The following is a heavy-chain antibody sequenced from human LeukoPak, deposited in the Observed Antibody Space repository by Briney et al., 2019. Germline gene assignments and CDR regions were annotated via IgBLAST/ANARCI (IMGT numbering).Heavy chain of an antibody. CDR2: IRYDGSNK. D-gene: IGHD4-23*01. CDR1: GFTFSSYG. Sequence: TGGSLRLSCAASGFTFSSYGMHWVRQAPGKGLEWVAFIRYDGSNKYYADSVKGRFTISRDNSKNTLYLQMNSLRAEDTAVYYCAKDARVRWDYYYMDVWGKGTTVTISS. J-gene: IGHJ6*03. CDR3: AKDARVRWDYYYMDV. V-gene: IGHV3-30*02.